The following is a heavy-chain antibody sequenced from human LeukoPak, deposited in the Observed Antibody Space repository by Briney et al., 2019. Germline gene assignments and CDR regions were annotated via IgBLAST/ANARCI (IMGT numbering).Heavy chain of an antibody. CDR1: GGSISSGGYS. D-gene: IGHD6-25*01. V-gene: IGHV4-30-2*01. CDR2: IYHSGST. CDR3: ARGAPGRLPFDY. Sequence: SQTLSLTCAVSGGSISSGGYSWSWIRQPPGKGLEWIGYIYHSGSTHYNPSLKSRVTISVDTSKNQFSLKLSSVTAADTAVYYCARGAPGRLPFDYWGQGTLVTVSS. J-gene: IGHJ4*02.